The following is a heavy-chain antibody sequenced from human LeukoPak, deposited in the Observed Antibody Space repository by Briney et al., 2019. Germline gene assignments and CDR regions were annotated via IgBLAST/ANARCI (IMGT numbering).Heavy chain of an antibody. D-gene: IGHD5-18*01. J-gene: IGHJ6*03. Sequence: GSLRLSCAASGFTFSSYAMHWVRPAPGKGLEYVSAISSNGGSTYYANSVKGRFTISRDNSKNTLYLQMGSLRAEDMAVYYCARRAVAAPRGYSYGGYYYYYMDVWGKGTTVTVSS. V-gene: IGHV3-64*01. CDR1: GFTFSSYA. CDR3: ARRAVAAPRGYSYGGYYYYYMDV. CDR2: ISSNGGST.